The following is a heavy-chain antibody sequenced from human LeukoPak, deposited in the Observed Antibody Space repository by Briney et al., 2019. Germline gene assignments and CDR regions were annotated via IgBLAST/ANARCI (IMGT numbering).Heavy chain of an antibody. CDR1: GYTFTSYY. CDR3: ARDLPDCSSTSCPTDY. D-gene: IGHD2-2*01. Sequence: ASVKVSCKASGYTFTSYYMHWVRQAPGQWLEWMGIINPSGGSTSYAQKFQGRVTMTRDTSTSTVYMELSSLRSEDTAVYYCARDLPDCSSTSCPTDYWGQGTLVTVSS. CDR2: INPSGGST. V-gene: IGHV1-46*01. J-gene: IGHJ4*02.